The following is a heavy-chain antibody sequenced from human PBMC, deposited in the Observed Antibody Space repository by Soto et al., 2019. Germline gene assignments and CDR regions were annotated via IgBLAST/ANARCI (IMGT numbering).Heavy chain of an antibody. D-gene: IGHD3-10*01. CDR1: GGSISSYY. CDR3: ARDRAYYYGSGSNYYYYYYMDV. V-gene: IGHV4-59*01. CDR2: IYYSGST. J-gene: IGHJ6*03. Sequence: QVQLQESDPGLVKPSETLSLTCTVSGGSISSYYWSWIRQPPGKGLEWIGYIYYSGSTNYNPSLKSRVTISVDTSKNQFSLKLSSVTAADTAVYYCARDRAYYYGSGSNYYYYYYMDVWGKGTTVTVSS.